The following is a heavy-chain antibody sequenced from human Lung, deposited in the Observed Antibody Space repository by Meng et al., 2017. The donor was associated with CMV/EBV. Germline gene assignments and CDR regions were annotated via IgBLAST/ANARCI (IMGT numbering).Heavy chain of an antibody. CDR3: ARDGGEGHEYGMDV. Sequence: ASXXVSXKASGYTFTSYYMHWVRQAPGQGLEWMGIINPSGGSTSYAQKFQGRVTMTRDTSTSTVYMELSSLRSEDTAVYYCARDGGEGHEYGMDVWCQGTTVTVSS. D-gene: IGHD3-16*01. V-gene: IGHV1-46*01. CDR2: INPSGGST. CDR1: GYTFTSYY. J-gene: IGHJ6*02.